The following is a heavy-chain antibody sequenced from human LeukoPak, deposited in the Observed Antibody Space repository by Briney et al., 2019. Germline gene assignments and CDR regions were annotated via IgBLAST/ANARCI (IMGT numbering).Heavy chain of an antibody. CDR1: GGSISSGDYY. D-gene: IGHD1-1*01. V-gene: IGHV4-30-4*01. CDR2: IYYSGST. J-gene: IGHJ5*02. CDR3: ARDRATRLQNWFDP. Sequence: SETLSLTCTVSGGSISSGDYYWSWIRQPPGKGLEWIGYIYYSGSTYYNPSLKSRVTISVDTSKNQFSLKLSSVTAADTAVYYCARDRATRLQNWFDPWGQGTLVTVSS.